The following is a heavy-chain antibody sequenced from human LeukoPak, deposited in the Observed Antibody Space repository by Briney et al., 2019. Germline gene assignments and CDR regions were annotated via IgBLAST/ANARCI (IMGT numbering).Heavy chain of an antibody. CDR1: GGSFSGYY. D-gene: IGHD6-13*01. V-gene: IGHV4-34*01. CDR2: INHSGST. Sequence: SETLSLTCAVYGGSFSGYYWSWIRQPPGKGLEWIGEINHSGSTNYNPSLKSRVTISVDTPKNQFSLKLSSVTAADTAVYYCARGQQLVPPAFDYWGQGTLVTVSS. CDR3: ARGQQLVPPAFDY. J-gene: IGHJ4*02.